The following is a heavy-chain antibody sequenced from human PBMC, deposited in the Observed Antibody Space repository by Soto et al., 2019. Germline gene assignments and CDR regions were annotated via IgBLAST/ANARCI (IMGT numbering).Heavy chain of an antibody. J-gene: IGHJ4*02. Sequence: EVQLLESGGGLVQPGGSLRLSCAASGFTFSNYAMNWVRQAPVKGLEWVSVISGSGDSTYHADSVKGRFTISRDNSKNTLYLQMNSLRAEDTAVYYCARRGSGSYYDYWGQGTLLTVSS. CDR1: GFTFSNYA. CDR2: ISGSGDST. CDR3: ARRGSGSYYDY. D-gene: IGHD1-26*01. V-gene: IGHV3-23*01.